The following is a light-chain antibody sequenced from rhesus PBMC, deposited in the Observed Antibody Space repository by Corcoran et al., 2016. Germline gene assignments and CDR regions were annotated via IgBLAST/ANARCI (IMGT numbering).Light chain of an antibody. Sequence: DIQMTQSPSSLSASVGDRVTITCRASENVNSYLNWYQQKPGKAPKILIYEASTVRSGVPSRFSGSGSGTVYTFTINSLQPEDVATYYCQHGYGTPWTFGQGTKVEIK. CDR1: ENVNSY. CDR2: EAS. J-gene: IGKJ1*01. V-gene: IGKV1-74*01. CDR3: QHGYGTPWT.